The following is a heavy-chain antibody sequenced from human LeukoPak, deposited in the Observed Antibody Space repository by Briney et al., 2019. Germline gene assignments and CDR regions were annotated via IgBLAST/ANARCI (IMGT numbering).Heavy chain of an antibody. CDR1: GGSISSSSYY. V-gene: IGHV4-39*01. Sequence: SETLSLTCIVSGGSISSSSYYWGWIRQPPGKGLEWIGSIYYSGSTYYNPSLKSRVTISVDTSKNQFSLRLSSVTAADTAVYYCARLQIQLWFTFDYWGQGTLVTVSS. D-gene: IGHD5-18*01. CDR2: IYYSGST. CDR3: ARLQIQLWFTFDY. J-gene: IGHJ4*02.